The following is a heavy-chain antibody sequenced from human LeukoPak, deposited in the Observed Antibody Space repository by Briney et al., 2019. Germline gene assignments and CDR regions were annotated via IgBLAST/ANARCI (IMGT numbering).Heavy chain of an antibody. D-gene: IGHD3-10*01. V-gene: IGHV1-3*01. CDR2: INGGNGNT. J-gene: IGHJ6*02. CDR1: GYSFTTHS. CDR3: AKSSGRTYYGMDV. Sequence: GASGKVSCNGSGYSFTTHSMHWVLQTPGHRLECMGWINGGNGNTKYSQKFQGRVTFTRDTSASTAYMELSSLRSEDTAVYFCAKSSGRTYYGMDVWGQGTTVTVSS.